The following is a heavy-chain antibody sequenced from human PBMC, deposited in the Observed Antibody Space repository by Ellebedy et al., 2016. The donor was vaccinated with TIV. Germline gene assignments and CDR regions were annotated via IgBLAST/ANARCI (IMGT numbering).Heavy chain of an antibody. CDR3: ARERTAVAGTRGFDY. Sequence: SETLSLXXTVSGGSISSYYWSWIRQPPGKGLEWIGYIYYSGSTYYNPSLKSRVTISVDTSKNQFSLKLSSVTAADTAVYYYARERTAVAGTRGFDYWGQGTLVTVSS. D-gene: IGHD6-19*01. CDR2: IYYSGST. CDR1: GGSISSYY. J-gene: IGHJ4*02. V-gene: IGHV4-59*12.